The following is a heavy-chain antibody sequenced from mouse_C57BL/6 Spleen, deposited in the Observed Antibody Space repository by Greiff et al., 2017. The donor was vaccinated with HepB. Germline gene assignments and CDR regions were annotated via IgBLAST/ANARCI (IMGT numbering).Heavy chain of an antibody. D-gene: IGHD1-1*01. V-gene: IGHV1-53*01. J-gene: IGHJ2*01. Sequence: VQLQQSGTELVKPGASVKLSCKASGYTFTSYWMHWVKQRPGQGLEWIGNINPSNGGTNYNEKFKSKATLTVDKSSSTAYMQLSSLTSEDSAVYYWARDYGSSYGVNYWGQGTTLTVSS. CDR3: ARDYGSSYGVNY. CDR2: INPSNGGT. CDR1: GYTFTSYW.